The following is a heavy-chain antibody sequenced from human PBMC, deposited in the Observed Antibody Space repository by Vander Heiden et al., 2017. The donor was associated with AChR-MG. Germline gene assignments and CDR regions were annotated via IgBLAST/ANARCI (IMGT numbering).Heavy chain of an antibody. CDR2: LYYSGYT. CDR3: AIRLKIPGYCSGGSCYSKDY. Sequence: QLQLQESGPRLVKPSETLSLSCRVSGDSVNISSYYWAWLRQPPGKGLDWIGSLYYSGYTYYNPSLKSRVTLSVDTSKTQFSLKLTSVTAADTAVYYCAIRLKIPGYCSGGSCYSKDYWGQGTLVTVSS. CDR1: GDSVNISSYY. J-gene: IGHJ4*02. V-gene: IGHV4-39*01. D-gene: IGHD2-15*01.